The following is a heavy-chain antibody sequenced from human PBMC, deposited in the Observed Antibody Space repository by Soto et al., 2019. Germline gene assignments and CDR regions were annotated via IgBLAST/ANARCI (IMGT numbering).Heavy chain of an antibody. D-gene: IGHD3-22*01. CDR2: IIPIFGTA. CDR3: ATSVVVVITYHWYFDL. J-gene: IGHJ2*01. CDR1: GGTFSSYA. Sequence: QVQLVQSGAEVKKPGSSVKVSCKASGGTFSSYAISWVRQAPGQGREWMGGIIPIFGTANYAQKFQGRVTITADKSTSTAYMELSSLRSEDTAVYYCATSVVVVITYHWYFDLWGRGTLVTVSS. V-gene: IGHV1-69*06.